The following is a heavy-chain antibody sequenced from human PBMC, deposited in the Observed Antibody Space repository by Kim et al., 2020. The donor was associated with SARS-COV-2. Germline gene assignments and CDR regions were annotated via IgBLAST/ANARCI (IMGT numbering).Heavy chain of an antibody. CDR3: AREGAAAFTGGFDY. D-gene: IGHD6-13*01. Sequence: YAESIEGRFTISRDNANNSLFLQMDSLRVEDTADYYCAREGAAAFTGGFDYWGQGTLVTVSS. J-gene: IGHJ4*02. V-gene: IGHV3-11*06.